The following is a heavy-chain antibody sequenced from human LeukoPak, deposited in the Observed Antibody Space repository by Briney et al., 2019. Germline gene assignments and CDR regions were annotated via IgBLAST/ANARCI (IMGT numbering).Heavy chain of an antibody. Sequence: SVKVSCKASGGTFSSYTISWVRQATGQGLEWMGMIIPILGIANYAQKFQGRVTITAAKSPSTAYRELSSLRSEDTDVYYCARDPKDYYDSSGYYEDYWGQGTLVTVSS. CDR2: IIPILGIA. D-gene: IGHD3-22*01. CDR1: GGTFSSYT. V-gene: IGHV1-69*04. J-gene: IGHJ4*02. CDR3: ARDPKDYYDSSGYYEDY.